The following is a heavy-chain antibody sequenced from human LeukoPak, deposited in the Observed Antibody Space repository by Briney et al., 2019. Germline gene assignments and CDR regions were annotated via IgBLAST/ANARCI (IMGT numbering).Heavy chain of an antibody. Sequence: AASVKVSCKASGYTFTGYYMHWVRQAPGQGLEWMGWINPNSGGTNYAQKFQGRVTMTRDTSISTAYMELSRLRSDDTAVYYCARAPSSSYVRAYYYYYYMDVWGKGTTVTVSS. J-gene: IGHJ6*03. V-gene: IGHV1-2*02. CDR3: ARAPSSSYVRAYYYYYYMDV. D-gene: IGHD6-13*01. CDR2: INPNSGGT. CDR1: GYTFTGYY.